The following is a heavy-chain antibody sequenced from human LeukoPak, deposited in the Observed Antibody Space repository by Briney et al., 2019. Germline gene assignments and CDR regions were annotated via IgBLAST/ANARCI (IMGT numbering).Heavy chain of an antibody. CDR2: IYYSGST. CDR1: GGSISSYY. V-gene: IGHV4-59*08. CDR3: GRHEDSGYDWDAFDI. J-gene: IGHJ3*02. Sequence: SETLSLTCTVSGGSISSYYWSWIRQPPGKGLEWLGYIYYSGSTNYNPSLKSRVTISVDTSKNQFSLKLSSVTAADTVVYYCGRHEDSGYDWDAFDIWGQGTMVTVSS. D-gene: IGHD5-12*01.